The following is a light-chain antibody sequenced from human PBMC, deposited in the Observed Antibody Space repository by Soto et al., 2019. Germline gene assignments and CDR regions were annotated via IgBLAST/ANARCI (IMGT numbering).Light chain of an antibody. CDR3: QQYSNSPGT. Sequence: EIVLTQSPATLSLSPGERATLSCRASQSVSSYLAWYQQKPGQAPRLLIYDASNRATGIPARFSGSGSGTDFTLTISRLEPEDFAVYYCQQYSNSPGTFGQGTKVDIK. CDR1: QSVSSY. J-gene: IGKJ1*01. V-gene: IGKV3-11*01. CDR2: DAS.